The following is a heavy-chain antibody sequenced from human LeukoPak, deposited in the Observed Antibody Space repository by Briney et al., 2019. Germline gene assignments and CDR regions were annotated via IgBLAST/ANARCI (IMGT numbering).Heavy chain of an antibody. V-gene: IGHV3-15*01. J-gene: IGHJ1*01. CDR1: GFTFSNAW. Sequence: GGSLRLSCAASGFTFSNAWMSWVRQAPGKGLEWVGRIKSKTDGGTTDYAAPARGRFTISRDDSKNTLYLQMNSLRAEDTAVYYCAKSCSSTSCYGYFQHWGQGTLVTVSS. D-gene: IGHD2-2*01. CDR2: IKSKTDGGTT. CDR3: AKSCSSTSCYGYFQH.